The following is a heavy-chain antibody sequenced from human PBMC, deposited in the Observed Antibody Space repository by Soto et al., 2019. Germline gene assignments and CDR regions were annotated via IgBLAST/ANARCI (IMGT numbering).Heavy chain of an antibody. Sequence: QVQLVQSGAEVKKPGASVKVSCKASGYTFTSYGISWVRQAPGQGLEYLGWMSPNSGNTGYVQKFQGRVTMTWDTSITTAYMELSSLRSEDTAVYFCARGVKYGAYSRWFDPWGQGTLVTVSS. D-gene: IGHD4-17*01. V-gene: IGHV1-8*02. CDR3: ARGVKYGAYSRWFDP. CDR2: MSPNSGNT. CDR1: GYTFTSYG. J-gene: IGHJ5*02.